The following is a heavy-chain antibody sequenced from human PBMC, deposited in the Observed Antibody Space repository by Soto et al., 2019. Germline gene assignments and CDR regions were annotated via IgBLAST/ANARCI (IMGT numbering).Heavy chain of an antibody. CDR2: IIPMFGTA. Sequence: QVQLLQSGAEVKKPGSSVKVSCEASGGTFSSDALNWVRQAPGQGLEWMGGIIPMFGTATYAQKFQGKITIIADESTNTGYMELSSLRSEDTAVYYCARGRFPSSGSFGLLDHWGQGTLVTVSS. CDR3: ARGRFPSSGSFGLLDH. CDR1: GGTFSSDA. V-gene: IGHV1-69*12. J-gene: IGHJ4*02. D-gene: IGHD3-22*01.